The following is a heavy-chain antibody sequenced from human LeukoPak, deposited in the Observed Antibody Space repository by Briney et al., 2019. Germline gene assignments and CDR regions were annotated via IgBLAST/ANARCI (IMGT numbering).Heavy chain of an antibody. Sequence: SETLSLTCTVSGGSITSYYWSWIRQPPGKGLEWIGYISYGGSTNYNPSLKSRVTISVDTSKNQFSLKLSSVTAADTAVYYCARDAAVFGCAFDIWGQGTMVTVSS. J-gene: IGHJ3*02. D-gene: IGHD2-15*01. CDR3: ARDAAVFGCAFDI. CDR1: GGSITSYY. V-gene: IGHV4-59*01. CDR2: ISYGGST.